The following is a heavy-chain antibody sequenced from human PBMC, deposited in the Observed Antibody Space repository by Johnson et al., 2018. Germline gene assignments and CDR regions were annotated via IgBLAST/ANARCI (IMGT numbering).Heavy chain of an antibody. CDR3: AKVREGPTWYFDL. Sequence: VQLVESGGGLVQPGGSLRLSCAASGFTVSSNYMNWVRQAPGKGLEWVSIIYSGGSTYYADSVKGRFTISRDNSKNTLYLQMNSLRAEDTAVYYCAKVREGPTWYFDLWGRGTLVTVSS. V-gene: IGHV3-66*02. CDR1: GFTVSSNY. CDR2: IYSGGST. D-gene: IGHD4-11*01. J-gene: IGHJ2*01.